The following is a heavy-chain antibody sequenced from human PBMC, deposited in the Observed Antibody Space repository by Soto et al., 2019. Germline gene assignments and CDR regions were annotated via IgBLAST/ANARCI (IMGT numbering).Heavy chain of an antibody. Sequence: EVQLVESGGGLVQPGRSLRLSCAASGFTFDDYAMHWVRQAPGKGLEWVSGISWNSGSIGYADSVKGRFTISRDNAKNPLYLQMNSLRAEDTALYYCAKDSSYGPLDYWGQGTLVTVSS. D-gene: IGHD3-10*01. J-gene: IGHJ4*02. CDR2: ISWNSGSI. CDR1: GFTFDDYA. V-gene: IGHV3-9*01. CDR3: AKDSSYGPLDY.